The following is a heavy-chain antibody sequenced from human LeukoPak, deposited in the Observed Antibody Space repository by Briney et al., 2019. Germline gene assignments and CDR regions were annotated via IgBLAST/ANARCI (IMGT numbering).Heavy chain of an antibody. Sequence: GRSLRLSCAASGFTLDSYGMHWVRQAPGKGLEWVAVIWYDGGNKYYADSVKGRFTISRDNSKNTLFLQMNSLRAEDTAVYYCARDRRYGGGIDYWGQGTLVTVSS. CDR1: GFTLDSYG. J-gene: IGHJ4*02. V-gene: IGHV3-33*01. D-gene: IGHD4-23*01. CDR2: IWYDGGNK. CDR3: ARDRRYGGGIDY.